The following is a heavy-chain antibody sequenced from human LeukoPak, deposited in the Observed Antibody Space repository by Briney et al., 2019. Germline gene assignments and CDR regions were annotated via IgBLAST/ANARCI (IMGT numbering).Heavy chain of an antibody. J-gene: IGHJ4*02. CDR1: GGSISSSSYY. D-gene: IGHD3-9*01. CDR3: AITNYDILTGYYMMEGLLGVY. CDR2: IYYSGST. Sequence: SETLSLTCTVSGGSISSSSYYWGWIRQPPGKGLEWIGSIYYSGSTYYNPSLKSRVTISVDTSKNQFSLKLSSVTAADTAVYYCAITNYDILTGYYMMEGLLGVYWGQGTLVTVSS. V-gene: IGHV4-39*01.